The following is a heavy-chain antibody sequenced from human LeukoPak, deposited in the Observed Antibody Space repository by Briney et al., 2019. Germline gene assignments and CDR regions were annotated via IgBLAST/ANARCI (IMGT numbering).Heavy chain of an antibody. CDR1: GFTFSSYA. J-gene: IGHJ4*02. CDR2: IWYDGSNK. D-gene: IGHD2-21*02. V-gene: IGHV3-33*08. Sequence: RGSLRLSCAASGFTFSSYAMHWVRQAPGKGLEWVAVIWYDGSNKYYADSVKGRFTISRDNSKNTVYLQMNSLRAEDTAVYYCARVSPEIVVVTGTGAPDYWGQGALVTVSS. CDR3: ARVSPEIVVVTGTGAPDY.